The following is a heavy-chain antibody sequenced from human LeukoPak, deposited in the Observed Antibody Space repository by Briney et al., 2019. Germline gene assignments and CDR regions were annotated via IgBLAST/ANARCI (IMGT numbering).Heavy chain of an antibody. CDR2: TRGSGDRT. V-gene: IGHV3-23*01. D-gene: IGHD1-26*01. Sequence: GGSLRLSCAASGFTFSSYAMSWVRQAPGKGLEWVSATRGSGDRTHYADSVKGWFTISRDNSKNTLYLQMNSLRAEDTAVYYCAKDSKIVGATFRSYHYMDVWGKGTAVTVSS. CDR3: AKDSKIVGATFRSYHYMDV. J-gene: IGHJ6*03. CDR1: GFTFSSYA.